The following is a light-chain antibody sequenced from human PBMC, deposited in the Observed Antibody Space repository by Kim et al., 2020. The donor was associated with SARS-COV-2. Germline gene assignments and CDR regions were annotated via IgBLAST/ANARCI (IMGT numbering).Light chain of an antibody. CDR1: SSDVGGYNY. V-gene: IGLV2-14*03. J-gene: IGLJ1*01. Sequence: SITISCTGASSDVGGYNYVSWYQQHPGKAPKLMIYDVSNRPSGVSNRFSGSKSGNTASLTISGLQAEDEADYYCSSYTSSSPLYVFGTGTKVTVL. CDR2: DVS. CDR3: SSYTSSSPLYV.